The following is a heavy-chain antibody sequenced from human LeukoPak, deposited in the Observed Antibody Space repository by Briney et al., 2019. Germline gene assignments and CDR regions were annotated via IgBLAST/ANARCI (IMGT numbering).Heavy chain of an antibody. V-gene: IGHV3-74*01. J-gene: IGHJ4*02. D-gene: IGHD7-27*01. CDR3: TSIPGD. CDR2: INSDGSST. CDR1: GFTFSSYW. Sequence: PGGSLRLSCAASGFTFSSYWMHWARQAPGKGLVWVSRINSDGSSTSYADSVRGRFTVSRDNAKNTLYLQMNSLRAEDTAVYYCTSIPGDWGQGTLVTVSS.